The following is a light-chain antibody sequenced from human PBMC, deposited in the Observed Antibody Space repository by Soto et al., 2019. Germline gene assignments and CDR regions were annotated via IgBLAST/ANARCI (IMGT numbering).Light chain of an antibody. CDR2: WAA. CDR3: HKSYYTPLT. V-gene: IGKV4-1*01. CDR1: QSVLYSSNNKNY. J-gene: IGKJ4*01. Sequence: DIVMTQSPDSLAVSLGARATINCKSSQSVLYSSNNKNYLGWYQQKAGQPPKLLIYWAATRESGVPDRFSGSGSRTAVSLIIGRLHAEDVAVYYCHKSYYTPLTFDGGTKVEIK.